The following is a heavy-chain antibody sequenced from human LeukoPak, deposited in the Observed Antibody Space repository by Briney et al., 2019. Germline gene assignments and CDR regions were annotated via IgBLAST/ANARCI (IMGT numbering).Heavy chain of an antibody. CDR1: GFTFSSYE. V-gene: IGHV3-48*03. J-gene: IGHJ4*02. D-gene: IGHD3-10*01. CDR2: ISSSGSTI. CDR3: ARDQAGFSGSGPYYFDY. Sequence: LGGSLRLSCAASGFTFSSYEMNWVRQAPGKGLEWVSYISSSGSTIYYADSVKGRFTISRDNAKNSLYLQMNSLRAEDTAVYYCARDQAGFSGSGPYYFDYWGQGTLVTVSS.